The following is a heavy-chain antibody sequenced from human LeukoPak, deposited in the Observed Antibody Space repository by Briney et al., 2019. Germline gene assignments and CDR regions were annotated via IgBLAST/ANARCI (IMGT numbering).Heavy chain of an antibody. D-gene: IGHD3-10*01. CDR1: GYTFTGYY. CDR2: INPNSGGT. J-gene: IGHJ4*02. CDR3: ARGGYYGSGSYYSY. Sequence: GASVKVSCTASGYTFTGYYMPWVRQAPGQGLEWMGGINPNSGGTNYAQKFQGRVTMTRDTSISTAYMELSRLRSDDTAVYYCARGGYYGSGSYYSYWGQGTLVTVSS. V-gene: IGHV1-2*02.